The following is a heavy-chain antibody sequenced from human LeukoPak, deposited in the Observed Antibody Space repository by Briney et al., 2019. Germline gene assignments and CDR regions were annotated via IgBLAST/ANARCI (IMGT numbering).Heavy chain of an antibody. D-gene: IGHD6-19*01. CDR3: ARDRWSSGWSYHTIFDY. Sequence: SVKVSCKASGGTFSSYAISWVRQAPGQGLEWMGRIIPILGIANYAQKFQGRVTITADKSTSTAYVELSSLRSEDTAVYYCARDRWSSGWSYHTIFDYWGQGTLVTVSS. V-gene: IGHV1-69*04. CDR1: GGTFSSYA. CDR2: IIPILGIA. J-gene: IGHJ4*02.